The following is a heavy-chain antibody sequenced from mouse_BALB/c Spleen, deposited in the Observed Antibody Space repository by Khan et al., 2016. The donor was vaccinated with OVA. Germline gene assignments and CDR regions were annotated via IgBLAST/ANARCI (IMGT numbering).Heavy chain of an antibody. J-gene: IGHJ3*01. CDR3: ATQGSTYTWFAY. V-gene: IGHV1S136*01. Sequence: VQLQQPGPELLKPGASVKMSCKASGYTFTSYVMHWVKQKPGQGLKWIGYIYPFNDDSKYSEKFKGKATLTSDTSSNTAYMELSSLTSEDSAVYYCATQGSTYTWFAYWGQGTLVTVSA. CDR2: IYPFNDDS. D-gene: IGHD1-1*01. CDR1: GYTFTSYV.